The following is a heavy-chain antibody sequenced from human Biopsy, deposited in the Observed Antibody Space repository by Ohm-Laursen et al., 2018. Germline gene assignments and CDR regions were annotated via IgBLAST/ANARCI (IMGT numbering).Heavy chain of an antibody. J-gene: IGHJ4*02. CDR1: GGSVSDSFHF. V-gene: IGHV4-61*01. CDR3: ALGGGSYVNFDY. CDR2: FRFEDRT. D-gene: IGHD1-26*01. Sequence: GTLSLTCSVSGGSVSDSFHFWTWIRQPPGKGLEWIGYFRFEDRTSYNSSLKSRVTISADTSKNQFSLRLSSVTAADTAVYYCALGGGSYVNFDYWGQGTLVTVSS.